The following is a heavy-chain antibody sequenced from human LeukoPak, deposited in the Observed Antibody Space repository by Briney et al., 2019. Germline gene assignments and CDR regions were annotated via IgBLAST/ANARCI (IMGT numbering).Heavy chain of an antibody. CDR1: GFTFSGSL. CDR2: VRSKANSYAT. V-gene: IGHV3-73*01. D-gene: IGHD3-22*01. Sequence: GGSLRLSCAASGFTFSGSLIHWVRQASGKGLEWVGLVRSKANSYATSYAASVKGRFTISRDDSKNTAYLQMNSLKTEDTAIYYCTSRGNYDSSYYMDAWGKGTTVTVSS. J-gene: IGHJ6*03. CDR3: TSRGNYDSSYYMDA.